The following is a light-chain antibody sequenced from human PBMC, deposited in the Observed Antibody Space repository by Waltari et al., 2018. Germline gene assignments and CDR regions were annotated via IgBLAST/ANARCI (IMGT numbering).Light chain of an antibody. CDR3: QSYDSSLSGWV. CDR1: SSNLGAGCD. V-gene: IGLV1-40*01. J-gene: IGLJ3*02. CDR2: GNT. Sequence: QSVLTHPPSVSGAPGHRATLSCTGSSSNLGAGCDVPRYLQLPATAPKLLIYGNTNRPSGVPDRCSGAKSGTSASLAITGLQADDEADYYCQSYDSSLSGWVFGGGTKLTVL.